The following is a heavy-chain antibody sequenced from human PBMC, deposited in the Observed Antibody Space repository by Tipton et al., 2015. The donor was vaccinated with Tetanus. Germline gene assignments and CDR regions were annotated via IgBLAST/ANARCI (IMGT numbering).Heavy chain of an antibody. J-gene: IGHJ4*02. Sequence: QLVQSGAEVKKPGSSVKVSCKASGGTFSSYAISWVRQAPGQGLEWMGGIISIFGTANYAQKFQGRVTMTRNTSISTAYMELSSLRSEDTAVYYCARAPLYYYDSSGYLDYWGQGTLVTVSS. D-gene: IGHD3-22*01. CDR2: IISIFGTA. CDR3: ARAPLYYYDSSGYLDY. CDR1: GGTFSSYA. V-gene: IGHV1-69*06.